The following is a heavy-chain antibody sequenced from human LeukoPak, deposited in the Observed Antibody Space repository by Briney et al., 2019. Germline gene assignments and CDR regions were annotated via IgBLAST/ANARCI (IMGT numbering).Heavy chain of an antibody. CDR2: ISNSGKTI. D-gene: IGHD6-13*01. Sequence: CGSLRVSRAPSGCILSRHEMNLVREAPGPRLECGSYISNSGKTIYYADSVKGRFTISRDNAQNSLHLQMNSLRAEDTAVYYCARDQPASSSWYNYYYYYGMDVWGQGTTVTVSS. CDR1: GCILSRHE. V-gene: IGHV3-48*03. CDR3: ARDQPASSSWYNYYYYYGMDV. J-gene: IGHJ6*02.